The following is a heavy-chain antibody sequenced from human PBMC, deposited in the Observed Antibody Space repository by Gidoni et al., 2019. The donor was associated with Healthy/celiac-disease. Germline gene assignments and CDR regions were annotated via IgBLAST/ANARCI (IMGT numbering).Heavy chain of an antibody. D-gene: IGHD4-4*01. CDR3: ARGTVTVDY. CDR2: INNSGST. CDR1: GGSFSGYY. V-gene: IGHV4-34*01. Sequence: QVQLQQWGAGLLKPSETLSLTYAVYGGSFSGYYWRWSRQPPVKGLEWIGEINNSGSTNYKPSLKSRVTISVDTSKNQFSLKLSSVTSVDTAVYYCARGTVTVDYWGQGTLVTVSS. J-gene: IGHJ4*02.